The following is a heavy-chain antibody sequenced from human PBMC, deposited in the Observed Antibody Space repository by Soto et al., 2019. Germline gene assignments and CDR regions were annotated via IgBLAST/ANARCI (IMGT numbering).Heavy chain of an antibody. J-gene: IGHJ4*02. CDR3: ARDGIVAGYFDY. V-gene: IGHV3-33*01. D-gene: IGHD5-12*01. Sequence: QVQLVESGGGVVQPGRSLRLSCAASGFTFSSYGMHWVRQAPGKGLEWVAVIWYDGSNKYYADSVKGRFTISRDKSKNTLYLQMNSLRAEDTAVYYCARDGIVAGYFDYWGQGTLFTVSS. CDR1: GFTFSSYG. CDR2: IWYDGSNK.